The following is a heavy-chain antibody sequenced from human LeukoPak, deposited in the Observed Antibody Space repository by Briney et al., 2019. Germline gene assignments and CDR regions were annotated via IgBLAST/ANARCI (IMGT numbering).Heavy chain of an antibody. J-gene: IGHJ6*03. CDR3: AKGDGYDSYYYYCMDV. Sequence: QSGGSLRLSCAASGFTFSSYGMSWVRQAPGRGLEWVSAISTTGGTTYYADSVRGRFTISRDNSKNTLYLQMNSLRAEDTAVYYCAKGDGYDSYYYYCMDVWGKGTTVTVSS. CDR1: GFTFSSYG. D-gene: IGHD5-24*01. V-gene: IGHV3-23*01. CDR2: ISTTGGTT.